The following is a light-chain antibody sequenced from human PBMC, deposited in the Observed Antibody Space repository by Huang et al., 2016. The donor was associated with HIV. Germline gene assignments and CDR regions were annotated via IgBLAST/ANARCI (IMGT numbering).Light chain of an antibody. CDR2: RVS. V-gene: IGKV3-15*01. J-gene: IGKJ2*01. Sequence: EIVLTQSPATLSVSPGERATLSCRASQSVSSNLAWYQQKPGQPPRLLIYRVSTRATGIPARFSGSGSGTEFTLTISSLQSEDFAVYYCQQYNNWLLFGQGTKVEIK. CDR3: QQYNNWLL. CDR1: QSVSSN.